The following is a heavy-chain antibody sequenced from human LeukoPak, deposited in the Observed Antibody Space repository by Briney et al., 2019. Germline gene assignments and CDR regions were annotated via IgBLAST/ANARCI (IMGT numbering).Heavy chain of an antibody. CDR2: INHSGST. J-gene: IGHJ4*02. D-gene: IGHD2-2*01. Sequence: SETLSLTCAVYGGSFSGYYWSWIRQPPGKGLEWIGEINHSGSTNYNPSLKSRVTISVDTSKNLFSLKLSSVTAADTAVYYCARDYCSSTSCYFHWGQGTLVTVSS. CDR1: GGSFSGYY. V-gene: IGHV4-34*01. CDR3: ARDYCSSTSCYFH.